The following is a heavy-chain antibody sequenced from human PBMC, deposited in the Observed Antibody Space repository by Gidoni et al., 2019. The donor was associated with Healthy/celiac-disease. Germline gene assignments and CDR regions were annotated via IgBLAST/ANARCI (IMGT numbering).Heavy chain of an antibody. CDR2: IYPGDSYT. CDR3: AAGQGGGYTSEAFDI. J-gene: IGHJ3*02. V-gene: IGHV5-51*01. CDR1: GYSFTSYW. Sequence: EVQLVQSGAEVKKPGESLQISCKGSGYSFTSYWIGWVRQMPGKGLEWTGIIYPGDSYTRYRPSFQGQVTISADKSISTAYLQWSSLKASDTAMYYWAAGQGGGYTSEAFDIWGQGTMVTVSS. D-gene: IGHD6-25*01.